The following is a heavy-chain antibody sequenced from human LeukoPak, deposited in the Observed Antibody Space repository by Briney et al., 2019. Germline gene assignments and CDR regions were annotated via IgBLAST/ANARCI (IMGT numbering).Heavy chain of an antibody. J-gene: IGHJ4*02. CDR2: INPKSGGT. Sequence: ASVKVSCKASGFTFTGYCMHWVRQAPGQGLEWMGWINPKSGGTNYAQKFQGRVTMTRDTSISTTYMELSRLRSDDTAVYYCARDLGISGWYAPPLGYFDYWGQGTLVTVSS. V-gene: IGHV1-2*02. CDR1: GFTFTGYC. D-gene: IGHD6-19*01. CDR3: ARDLGISGWYAPPLGYFDY.